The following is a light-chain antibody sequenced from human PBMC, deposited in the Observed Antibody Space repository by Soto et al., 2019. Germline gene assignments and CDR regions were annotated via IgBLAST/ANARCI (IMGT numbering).Light chain of an antibody. Sequence: EVVLTQSPGTLSLSPGERATLACRASKSVSNYVAWYQQKSGQPPRLLIYGASSRASGIPDRFSGSGSGTDFTLTISRLEPEDFAVYYCQQYGSSGTFGQGTKVDIK. CDR3: QQYGSSGT. CDR2: GAS. J-gene: IGKJ1*01. V-gene: IGKV3-20*01. CDR1: KSVSNY.